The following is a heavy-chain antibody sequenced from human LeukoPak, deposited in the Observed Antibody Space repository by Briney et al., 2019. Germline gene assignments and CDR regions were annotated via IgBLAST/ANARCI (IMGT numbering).Heavy chain of an antibody. V-gene: IGHV4-30-2*01. CDR3: ARHWAHTFQDFWSGYSSNWFDP. D-gene: IGHD3-3*01. Sequence: PSQTLSLTCAVSGGSISSGGYSWSWIRQPPGKGLEWIGYIYHSGSTYYNPSLKSRVTISVDRSKNQFSLKLSSVTAADTAVYYCARHWAHTFQDFWSGYSSNWFDPWGQGTLVTVSS. CDR2: IYHSGST. CDR1: GGSISSGGYS. J-gene: IGHJ5*02.